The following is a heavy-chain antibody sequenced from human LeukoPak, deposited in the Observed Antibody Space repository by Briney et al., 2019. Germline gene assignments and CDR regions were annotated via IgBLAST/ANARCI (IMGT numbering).Heavy chain of an antibody. CDR3: AKAHRFRGRWPLAY. V-gene: IGHV3-30*02. D-gene: IGHD3-16*02. Sequence: GGSLRLSCAASGFTFSSYGMHWVRQAPGKGLEWVAFIRYDGSNKYYADSVKGRFTISRDNSKNTLYLQMNSLRPADTAVYYCAKAHRFRGRWPLAYWGQGTLVTVSS. CDR2: IRYDGSNK. CDR1: GFTFSSYG. J-gene: IGHJ4*02.